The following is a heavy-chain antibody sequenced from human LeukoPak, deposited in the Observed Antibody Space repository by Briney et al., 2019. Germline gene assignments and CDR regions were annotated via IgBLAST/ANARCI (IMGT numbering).Heavy chain of an antibody. CDR1: GFTFSNYW. D-gene: IGHD2/OR15-2a*01. J-gene: IGHJ4*02. CDR3: ARVIVTVPGQSDYFDY. Sequence: GGSLRHSCATSGFTFSNYWRCWVRQAPGKGLEWVANIRQDGGDKYYADSVKGRFTISRDNAKNSLYLQMNSLRAEDTAVYSCARVIVTVPGQSDYFDYWGQGTLVTFSS. CDR2: IRQDGGDK. V-gene: IGHV3-7*03.